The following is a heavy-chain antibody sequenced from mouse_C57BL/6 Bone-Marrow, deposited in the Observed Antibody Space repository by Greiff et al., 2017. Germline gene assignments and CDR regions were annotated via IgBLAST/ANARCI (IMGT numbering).Heavy chain of an antibody. D-gene: IGHD2-5*01. V-gene: IGHV1-15*01. CDR3: TREGAYSNYF. J-gene: IGHJ2*01. CDR2: IDPETGGT. CDR1: GYTFTDYE. Sequence: QVQLQQSGAELVRPGASVTLSCKASGYTFTDYEMHWVKQTPVHGLAWIGAIDPETGGTAYNQKFKGKAILTADKSSSTAYMELRSLTSEDSAVYYCTREGAYSNYFWGQGTTLTVSS.